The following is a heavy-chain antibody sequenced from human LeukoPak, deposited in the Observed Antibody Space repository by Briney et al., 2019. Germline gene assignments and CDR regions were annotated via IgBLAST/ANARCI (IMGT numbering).Heavy chain of an antibody. CDR2: INGRTSII. Sequence: GGSLRLSCAASGFTFSSYGMSWVRQAPGKGLEWVSAINGRTSIIYYADSVKGRFAISRDNSKNTLFPQMNSLRAEDTAIYYCAKTHTTEYTVRSFDIWGQGTKVTVSS. CDR1: GFTFSSYG. CDR3: AKTHTTEYTVRSFDI. J-gene: IGHJ3*02. V-gene: IGHV3-23*01. D-gene: IGHD2/OR15-2a*01.